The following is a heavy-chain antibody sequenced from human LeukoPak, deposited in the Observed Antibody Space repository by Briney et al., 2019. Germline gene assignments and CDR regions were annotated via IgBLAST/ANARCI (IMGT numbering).Heavy chain of an antibody. Sequence: GGSLRLSCAASGFTYSSYGMHWIRQAPGKGLEWVAFIRYDGSNKYYADSVKGRFTISRDNSKNTLYLQMNSLRAEGTAVYYCAHYGDYCRWGQGTLVTVSS. CDR3: AHYGDYCR. CDR1: GFTYSSYG. V-gene: IGHV3-30*02. J-gene: IGHJ4*02. CDR2: IRYDGSNK. D-gene: IGHD4-17*01.